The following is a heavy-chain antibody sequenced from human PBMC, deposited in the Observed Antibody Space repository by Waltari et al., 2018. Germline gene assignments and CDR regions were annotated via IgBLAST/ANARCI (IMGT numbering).Heavy chain of an antibody. Sequence: VQLVQSGAEVKKPGSSVKVACKASGGTFSSYAISWVRQAPGQGLEWMGGCIPILSTATYAQNVQGRGTITADDATSTAYLGLSSLRSEDTAVYYCARDLIKGGRFFRAVWGQGTMVTVSS. CDR2: CIPILSTA. CDR1: GGTFSSYA. D-gene: IGHD1-26*01. V-gene: IGHV1-69*12. CDR3: ARDLIKGGRFFRAV. J-gene: IGHJ3*01.